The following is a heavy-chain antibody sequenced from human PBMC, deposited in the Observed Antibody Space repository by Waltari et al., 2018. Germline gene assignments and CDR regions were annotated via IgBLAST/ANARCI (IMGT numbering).Heavy chain of an antibody. J-gene: IGHJ6*02. CDR3: ARVPMVRGVLAFMDV. D-gene: IGHD3-10*01. CDR2: IYHSGST. Sequence: QVQLQESGPGLVKPSETLSLTCAVSGYSISSGYYWGWIRQPPGKGLEWIGTIYHSGSTYYNPSLKSRVTISVDTSKNQVSLKLSSVTAADTAVYYCARVPMVRGVLAFMDVWGQGTTVTVSS. CDR1: GYSISSGYY. V-gene: IGHV4-38-2*01.